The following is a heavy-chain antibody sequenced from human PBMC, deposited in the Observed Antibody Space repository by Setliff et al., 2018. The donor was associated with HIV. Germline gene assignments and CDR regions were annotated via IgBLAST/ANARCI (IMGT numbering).Heavy chain of an antibody. CDR2: IYHDGST. CDR3: ARYYGSGTYHRWFDP. D-gene: IGHD3-10*01. CDR1: GYSITNGYY. Sequence: PLETLSLTCSVSGYSITNGYYWGWIRQPPGKGLEWVGSIYHDGSTYYNPSLRSRVTISVDTSKNQFSLKLSSVTAADTAVYYCARYYGSGTYHRWFDPWGQGTPVTVSS. J-gene: IGHJ5*02. V-gene: IGHV4-38-2*02.